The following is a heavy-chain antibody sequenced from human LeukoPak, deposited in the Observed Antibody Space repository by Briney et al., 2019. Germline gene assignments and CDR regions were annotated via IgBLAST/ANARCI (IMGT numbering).Heavy chain of an antibody. D-gene: IGHD5-24*01. Sequence: GGSLRLSCAASGFTVSSNYMSWVRQAPGKGLEWVSVIYSGGSTYYADSVKGRFTISRDNSKNTLYLQMNSLRAEDTAVYYCARSLEMADAFDIWGQGTMVTVSS. J-gene: IGHJ3*02. CDR3: ARSLEMADAFDI. V-gene: IGHV3-53*01. CDR1: GFTVSSNY. CDR2: IYSGGST.